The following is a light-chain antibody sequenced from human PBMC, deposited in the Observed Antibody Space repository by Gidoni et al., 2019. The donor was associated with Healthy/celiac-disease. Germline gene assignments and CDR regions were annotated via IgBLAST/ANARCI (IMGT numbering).Light chain of an antibody. CDR1: QSISSW. Sequence: DVQMTQPPSTLSASVGDSVTITCWASQSISSWLAWYQQKPGKAPKLLIYDASSLESGVPSRFSGSGSGTEFTLTISSLQPDDFATYYCQQYNSYPWTFGQXTKVEIK. V-gene: IGKV1-5*01. CDR3: QQYNSYPWT. J-gene: IGKJ1*01. CDR2: DAS.